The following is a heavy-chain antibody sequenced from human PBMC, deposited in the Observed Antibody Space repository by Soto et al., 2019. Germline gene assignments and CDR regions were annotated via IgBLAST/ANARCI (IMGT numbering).Heavy chain of an antibody. CDR1: GYSFTSYW. J-gene: IGHJ6*02. CDR3: ARLFSRKYYYYGMDV. CDR2: IYPGDSDT. Sequence: PGESLKISCKGSGYSFTSYWIGWVRQMPGKGLEWMGIIYPGDSDTRYSPSFQGQVTISADKSISTAYLQWSSLKASDTAMYYCARLFSRKYYYYGMDVWGQGTTVTVPS. V-gene: IGHV5-51*01. D-gene: IGHD3-3*02.